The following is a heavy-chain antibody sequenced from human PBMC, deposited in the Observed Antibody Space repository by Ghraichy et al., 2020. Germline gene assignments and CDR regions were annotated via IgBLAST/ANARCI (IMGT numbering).Heavy chain of an antibody. CDR1: GFTFSSYA. Sequence: RGSLRLSCAASGFTFSSYAMSWVRQAPGKGLEWVSAISGSGGSTYYADSVKGRFTISRDNSKNTLYLQMNSLRTEDTAVYYCAKGHDYGDYVRPVYFDYWGQGTLVTVSS. J-gene: IGHJ4*02. D-gene: IGHD4-17*01. V-gene: IGHV3-23*01. CDR3: AKGHDYGDYVRPVYFDY. CDR2: ISGSGGST.